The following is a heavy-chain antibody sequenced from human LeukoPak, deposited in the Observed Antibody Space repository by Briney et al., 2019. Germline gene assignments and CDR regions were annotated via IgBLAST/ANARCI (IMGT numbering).Heavy chain of an antibody. J-gene: IGHJ4*02. D-gene: IGHD3-16*02. CDR1: GYTFTGYY. Sequence: ASVKVSCKASGYTFTGYYMHWVRQAPGQGLEWMGRINPNSGGTNYAQKFQGRVTMTRDTSISTAYMELSRLRSDDTAVYYCASLPYRYESLYARYYFDYWGQGTLVTVSS. V-gene: IGHV1-2*06. CDR2: INPNSGGT. CDR3: ASLPYRYESLYARYYFDY.